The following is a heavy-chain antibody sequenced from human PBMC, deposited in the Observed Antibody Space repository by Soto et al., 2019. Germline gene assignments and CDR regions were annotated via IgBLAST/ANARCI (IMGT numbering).Heavy chain of an antibody. Sequence: PGGSLRLSCAASGFTFSSYSMNWVRQAPGKGLEWVSSISSSSSYIYYADSVKGRFTISRDNAKNSLYLQMNSLRAEDTAVYYCARDSDYYDSSGYWFPDAFDIWGQGTMVTVSS. D-gene: IGHD3-22*01. CDR2: ISSSSSYI. J-gene: IGHJ3*02. CDR3: ARDSDYYDSSGYWFPDAFDI. CDR1: GFTFSSYS. V-gene: IGHV3-21*01.